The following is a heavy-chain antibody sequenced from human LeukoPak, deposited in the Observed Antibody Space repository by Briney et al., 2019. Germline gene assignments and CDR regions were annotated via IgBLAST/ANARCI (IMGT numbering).Heavy chain of an antibody. CDR3: ARLWVEYSSSPARIFDY. CDR1: GGSFSGYY. D-gene: IGHD6-6*01. CDR2: INHSGST. J-gene: IGHJ4*02. V-gene: IGHV4-34*01. Sequence: SETLSLTCAVYGGSFSGYYWSWIRQPPGKGLEWIGEINHSGSTNCNPSLKSRVTISVDTSKNQFSLKLSSVTAADTAVYYCARLWVEYSSSPARIFDYWGQGTLVTVSS.